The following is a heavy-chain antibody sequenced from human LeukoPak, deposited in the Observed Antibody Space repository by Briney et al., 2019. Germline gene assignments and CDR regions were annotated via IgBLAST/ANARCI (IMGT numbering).Heavy chain of an antibody. V-gene: IGHV4-59*08. D-gene: IGHD6-19*01. CDR3: AQTTGWPGFDF. J-gene: IGHJ4*02. Sequence: SETLSLTCSASGASTSDKYWSWIRRSPGRTLEWIGHIYNGRNTKYNPSLTSRVTISVDTSKNQFSLSLTSVTAADTAMYYCAQTTGWPGFDFWGPAALVTVSS. CDR1: GASTSDKY. CDR2: IYNGRNT.